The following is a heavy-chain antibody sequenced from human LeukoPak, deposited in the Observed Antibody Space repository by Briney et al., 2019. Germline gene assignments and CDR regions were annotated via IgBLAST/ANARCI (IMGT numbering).Heavy chain of an antibody. CDR3: ARDWSGYPIGVDAFDI. CDR1: GYTFTGYY. J-gene: IGHJ3*02. CDR2: INPNSGGT. D-gene: IGHD5-12*01. V-gene: IGHV1-2*02. Sequence: GASVKVSCKASGYTFTGYYMHWVRQAPGQGLEWMGWINPNSGGTNYAQKFQGRVTMTRDTSISTAYMELSWLRSDDTAVYYCARDWSGYPIGVDAFDIWGQGTMVTVSS.